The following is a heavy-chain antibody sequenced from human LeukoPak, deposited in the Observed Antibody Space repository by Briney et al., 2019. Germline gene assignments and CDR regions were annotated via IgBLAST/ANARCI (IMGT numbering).Heavy chain of an antibody. CDR2: IYYSGST. J-gene: IGHJ5*02. D-gene: IGHD5-12*01. V-gene: IGHV4-39*01. Sequence: SETLSLTCTVSGGSISSSSYYWGWLRQPPGKGLEWIGSIYYSGSTYYNPSLRSRVTISVNTSKNQFSLKLSSVTAADTAVYYCARHGWSGYDLLGWFDPWGQETLVTVSS. CDR3: ARHGWSGYDLLGWFDP. CDR1: GGSISSSSYY.